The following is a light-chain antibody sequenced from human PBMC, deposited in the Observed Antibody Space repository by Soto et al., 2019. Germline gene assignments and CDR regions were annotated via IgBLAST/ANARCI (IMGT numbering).Light chain of an antibody. V-gene: IGLV2-11*01. J-gene: IGLJ1*01. CDR3: CSYAGSYTWV. CDR2: DVS. CDR1: SSDVGGYNF. Sequence: QSALTQPRSVSESPGQSVTISCTGTSSDVGGYNFVSWYQQHPGKAPKLMIYDVSKRPSGVPDRFSGSKSGNTASLTISGLQADDEADYYCCSYAGSYTWVFGTGTKLTVL.